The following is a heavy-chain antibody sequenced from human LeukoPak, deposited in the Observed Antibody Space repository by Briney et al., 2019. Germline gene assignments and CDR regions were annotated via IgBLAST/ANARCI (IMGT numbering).Heavy chain of an antibody. J-gene: IGHJ4*02. CDR3: ATEMATISLFDY. CDR2: ICSSSSYI. Sequence: SGGSVSLFCGACGFPFRIYSKKGPREAPGGAVVGVSFICSSSSYIHYADSVKGRFTISRDNSKNTLYLQMTSLRAADTAVYYGATEMATISLFDYWGQGTLVTVSS. V-gene: IGHV3-21*01. CDR1: GFPFRIYS. D-gene: IGHD5-24*01.